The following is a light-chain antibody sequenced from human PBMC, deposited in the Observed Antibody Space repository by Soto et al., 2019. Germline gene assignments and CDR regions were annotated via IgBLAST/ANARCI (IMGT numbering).Light chain of an antibody. J-gene: IGKJ5*01. CDR1: QSVSSTS. V-gene: IGKV3-20*01. CDR2: AAS. Sequence: EIVMTQSPATLSVSPGGRDPLSCRTSQSVSSTSLAWYHQRPSQAPRLLIHAASRRATGIPDRFSGSGSGTDFTLTISSLAPEDFGVYFCQHYGNSPPATFGQGTRLEI. CDR3: QHYGNSPPAT.